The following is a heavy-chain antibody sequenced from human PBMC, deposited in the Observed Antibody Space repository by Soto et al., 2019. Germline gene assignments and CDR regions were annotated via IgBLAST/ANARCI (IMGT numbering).Heavy chain of an antibody. D-gene: IGHD6-6*01. J-gene: IGHJ6*02. CDR1: GFTFSSYG. CDR3: AKDLAARIYYYYGMDV. V-gene: IGHV3-30*18. Sequence: GGSLRLSCAASGFTFSSYGMHWVRQAPGKGLEWVAVISYDGSNKYYADSVKGRFTIPRDNSKNTLYLQMNSLRAEDTAVYYCAKDLAARIYYYYGMDVWGQGTTVTVSS. CDR2: ISYDGSNK.